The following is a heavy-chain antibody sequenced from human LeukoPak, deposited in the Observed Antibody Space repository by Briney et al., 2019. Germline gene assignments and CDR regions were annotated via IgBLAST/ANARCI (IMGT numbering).Heavy chain of an antibody. J-gene: IGHJ4*02. CDR1: GFTFSSYG. CDR3: ATTVVISIDY. D-gene: IGHD4-23*01. Sequence: PGKSLRLSCAASGFTFSSYGMHWVRQAPGKGLEWVAFIRYDGSNKYYADSVKGRFTISRDNSKNTLYLQMNSLRAEDTAVYYCATTVVISIDYWGQGTLVTVSS. V-gene: IGHV3-30*02. CDR2: IRYDGSNK.